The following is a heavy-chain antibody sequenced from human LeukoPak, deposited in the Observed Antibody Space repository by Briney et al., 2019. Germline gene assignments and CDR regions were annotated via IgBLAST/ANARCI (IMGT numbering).Heavy chain of an antibody. J-gene: IGHJ4*02. CDR3: ASQAYSSGRLVDN. D-gene: IGHD6-19*01. CDR2: VHHSGTT. CDR1: GGSVSSRNW. Sequence: SGTLSLICAVSGGSVSSRNWWTWVRQSPGKGLEWIGEVHHSGTTNYNPSLQSRVTMSVDKSKNQFSLKLSSVTAADTAVYYCASQAYSSGRLVDNWGRGTLVTVSS. V-gene: IGHV4-4*02.